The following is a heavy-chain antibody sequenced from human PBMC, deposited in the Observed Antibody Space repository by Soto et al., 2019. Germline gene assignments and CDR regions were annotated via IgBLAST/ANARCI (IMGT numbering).Heavy chain of an antibody. Sequence: SETLSLTCTVSGGSVSSGSYYWSWIRQPPGKGLEWIGYIYYSGSTNYNPSLKSRVTISVDTSKNQFSLKLSSVTAADTAVYYCARCYDILTGYGLDAFDIWGQGTMVTVSS. V-gene: IGHV4-61*01. CDR3: ARCYDILTGYGLDAFDI. D-gene: IGHD3-9*01. CDR2: IYYSGST. J-gene: IGHJ3*02. CDR1: GGSVSSGSYY.